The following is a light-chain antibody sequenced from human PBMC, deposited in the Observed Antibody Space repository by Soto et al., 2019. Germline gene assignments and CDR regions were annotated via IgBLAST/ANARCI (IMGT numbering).Light chain of an antibody. Sequence: QSALTQPASVSGSLGQSITISCTGTSRDVGSYNYVSWDQQFPGQAPNLIIYDVTNRPSGVSSRFSGSKSGNRASLTISGLQAEDEADYYCSSYTTTTTSCVFGTGTKVTVL. CDR1: SRDVGSYNY. J-gene: IGLJ1*01. CDR3: SSYTTTTTSCV. CDR2: DVT. V-gene: IGLV2-14*03.